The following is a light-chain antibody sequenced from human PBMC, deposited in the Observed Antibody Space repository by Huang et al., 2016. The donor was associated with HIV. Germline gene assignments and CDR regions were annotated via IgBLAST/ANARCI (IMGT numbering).Light chain of an antibody. CDR3: QQYNTSPRT. J-gene: IGKJ1*01. CDR2: GSS. V-gene: IGKV3-15*01. CDR1: QSVFKY. Sequence: ENLMPQSPSTLSVSPGESATLSGRASQSVFKYLAWYQQKPGQAPKLLSYGSSTRAAGIPARFSGSGSGTDFTLTISSLQSEDFAVYYCQQYNTSPRTFGQGTKVEV.